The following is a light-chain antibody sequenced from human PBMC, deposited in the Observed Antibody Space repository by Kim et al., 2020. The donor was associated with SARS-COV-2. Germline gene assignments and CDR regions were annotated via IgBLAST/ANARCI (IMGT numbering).Light chain of an antibody. J-gene: IGKJ1*01. Sequence: ASVGDRVTIACRASQGISKDLAWYQQKPGNAPKHLIFSASALQSGVPTRFSGSGSGTDFTLTISSLQPEDVATYYCQKYNGAPWTFGQGTKVDIK. CDR3: QKYNGAPWT. CDR1: QGISKD. V-gene: IGKV1-27*01. CDR2: SAS.